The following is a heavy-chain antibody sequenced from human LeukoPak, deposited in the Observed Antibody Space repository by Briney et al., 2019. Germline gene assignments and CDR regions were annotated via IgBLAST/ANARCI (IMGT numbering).Heavy chain of an antibody. D-gene: IGHD4-17*01. V-gene: IGHV4-38-2*02. J-gene: IGHJ4*02. CDR1: GFSISSGYY. Sequence: KPSETLTLTCTVSGFSISSGYYWGWLRQPPGKGQGWIGSIYHSGSTNYNPSLKSRVTISVDKSKNPLSLKLSSVTAADTAVYSCASGHYGDYESYYWGQGTLVTVSS. CDR2: IYHSGST. CDR3: ASGHYGDYESYY.